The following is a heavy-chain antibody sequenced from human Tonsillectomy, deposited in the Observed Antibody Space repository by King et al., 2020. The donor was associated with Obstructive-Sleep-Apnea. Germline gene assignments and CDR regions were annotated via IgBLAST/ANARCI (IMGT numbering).Heavy chain of an antibody. CDR3: ARDYGSGSLGYWFDP. CDR2: IYRSGAT. Sequence: QLQESGPGLVKPSETLSLTCTVSGYSVSSGYYWGWIRQPPGKGLEWIGSIYRSGATYYNPSLKSRVTISVDTSKNQFSLKLSSVTAADTAVYYCARDYGSGSLGYWFDPWGQGTLVTVSS. V-gene: IGHV4-38-2*02. J-gene: IGHJ5*02. CDR1: GYSVSSGYY. D-gene: IGHD3-10*01.